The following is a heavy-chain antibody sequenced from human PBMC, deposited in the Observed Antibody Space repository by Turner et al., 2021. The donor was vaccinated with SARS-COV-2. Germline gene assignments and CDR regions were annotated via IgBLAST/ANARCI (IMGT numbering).Heavy chain of an antibody. Sequence: EVQLLASGGGLVQPGGSLRPSCAASGFTFSSYARSWVRQAPGKGLEWVSAISGSGVSTYYADSVKGRFTISRDKSKNTLYLQMNSLRAEDTAVYYCAKGEGYGSGAFDIWGQGTMVTVSS. D-gene: IGHD3-10*01. J-gene: IGHJ3*02. CDR1: GFTFSSYA. V-gene: IGHV3-23*01. CDR3: AKGEGYGSGAFDI. CDR2: ISGSGVST.